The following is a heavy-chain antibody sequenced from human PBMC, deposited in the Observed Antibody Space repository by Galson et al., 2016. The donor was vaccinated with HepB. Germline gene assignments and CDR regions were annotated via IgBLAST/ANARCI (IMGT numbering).Heavy chain of an antibody. CDR1: GSSFSNHW. Sequence: QSGAEVTKPGESLKISCQGSGSSFSNHWIGWVRQMPGKGLEYMGIIFPGDSDTTYSPSFQGQVTISADKSISTAYLQWSNLKASDTAMYYCARRKYCSGGSCYPPASLDYWGQGTLVTVSS. CDR2: IFPGDSDT. V-gene: IGHV5-51*01. CDR3: ARRKYCSGGSCYPPASLDY. D-gene: IGHD2-15*01. J-gene: IGHJ4*02.